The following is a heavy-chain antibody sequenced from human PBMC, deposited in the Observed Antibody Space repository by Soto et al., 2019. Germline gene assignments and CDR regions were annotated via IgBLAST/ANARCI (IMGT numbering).Heavy chain of an antibody. D-gene: IGHD2-21*01. CDR1: GLTFNTSC. Sequence: HPXESLSLSCEVSGLTFNTSCMHWVRQAPGKGLEWLAVISYDGATQYYGDTVKGRFTISRDNSKNTLFLHMGRLRAEDTAMYYCATKDRVKNYLYYGMDVWGLGTTVTVSS. CDR2: ISYDGATQ. CDR3: ATKDRVKNYLYYGMDV. V-gene: IGHV3-30*03. J-gene: IGHJ6*02.